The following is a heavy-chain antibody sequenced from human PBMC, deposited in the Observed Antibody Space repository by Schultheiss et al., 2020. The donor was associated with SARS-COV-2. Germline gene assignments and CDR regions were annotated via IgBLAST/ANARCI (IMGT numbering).Heavy chain of an antibody. V-gene: IGHV3-48*01. Sequence: GGSLRLSCAASGFTFSSFAMSWVRQAPGKGLEWVSYISSDSSTMYYADSVKGRFTISRDNAKNSLFLQMNSLRAEDTAVYYCAKGKDDGSFNELHLWGQGTLVTVSS. CDR1: GFTFSSFA. D-gene: IGHD1-26*01. J-gene: IGHJ5*02. CDR2: ISSDSSTM. CDR3: AKGKDDGSFNELHL.